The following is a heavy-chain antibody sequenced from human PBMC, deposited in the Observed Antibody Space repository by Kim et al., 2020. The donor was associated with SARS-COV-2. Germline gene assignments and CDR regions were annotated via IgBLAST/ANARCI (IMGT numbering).Heavy chain of an antibody. CDR1: GFTFAGFA. V-gene: IGHV3-23*01. CDR3: AKKYYGSGSSYNLDY. CDR2: ISASGDTT. D-gene: IGHD3-10*01. Sequence: GGSLRLSCAVSGFTFAGFAMSWVRQAPGKGLDWVSSISASGDTTSYADSVKGRLTISRDNSKNTLFLQMDSLRAEDTAVYYCAKKYYGSGSSYNLDYWGQGTLVTVSS. J-gene: IGHJ4*02.